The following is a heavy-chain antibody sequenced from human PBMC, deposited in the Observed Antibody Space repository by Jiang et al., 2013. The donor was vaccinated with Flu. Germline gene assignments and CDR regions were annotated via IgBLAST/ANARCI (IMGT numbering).Heavy chain of an antibody. V-gene: IGHV6-1*01. CDR3: AKTGGVDAFDI. Sequence: SVSSNSAAWNWIFRQSPSRGLEWLGRTYYRSRWYNDYAVSVKSRITINPDTSKNQFSLQLNSVTPEDTAVYYCAKTGGVDAFDIWGQGTMVTVSS. D-gene: IGHD3-10*01. CDR2: TYYRSRWYN. J-gene: IGHJ3*02. CDR1: SVSSNSAA.